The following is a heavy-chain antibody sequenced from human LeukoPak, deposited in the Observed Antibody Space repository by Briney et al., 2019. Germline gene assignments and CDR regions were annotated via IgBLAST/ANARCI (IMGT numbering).Heavy chain of an antibody. CDR2: IYYSGST. D-gene: IGHD5-18*01. CDR1: GGSISSSSYY. CDR3: AIRIQLWESGLIDY. Sequence: PSETLSLTCTVSGGSISSSSYYWGWIRQRPGKGLEWIGSIYYSGSTYYNPSLKSRVTISVDTSKNQFSLKLSSVTAADTAVYYCAIRIQLWESGLIDYWGQGTLVTVSS. V-gene: IGHV4-39*01. J-gene: IGHJ4*02.